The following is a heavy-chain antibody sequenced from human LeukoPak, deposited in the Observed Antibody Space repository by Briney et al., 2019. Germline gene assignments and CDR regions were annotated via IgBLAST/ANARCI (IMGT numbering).Heavy chain of an antibody. Sequence: PSETLSLTCAVSGGSITSSNWWSWVRQPPGKGLEWIGEIYHSGTTNYNSSLKSRVTISLDTSQNQFSLKLTSVTPADTAVYYCARTAKYYYGSETYYFFDYWGQGTLVTVSS. J-gene: IGHJ4*02. CDR1: GGSITSSNW. CDR3: ARTAKYYYGSETYYFFDY. D-gene: IGHD3-10*01. V-gene: IGHV4-4*02. CDR2: IYHSGTT.